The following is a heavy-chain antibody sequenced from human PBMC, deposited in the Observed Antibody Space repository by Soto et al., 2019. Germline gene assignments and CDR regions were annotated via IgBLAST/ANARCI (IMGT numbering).Heavy chain of an antibody. CDR3: ARVWGGAFDI. V-gene: IGHV4-59*01. D-gene: IGHD3-10*01. J-gene: IGHJ3*02. CDR2: IYYSGST. Sequence: QVQLQESGPGLVKPSETLSLTCTVSGGSISSYYWSWIRQPPGKGLEWIGYIYYSGSTNYNPSLNSRVTITVDTSKNQFSLKPSSVTAADTAVYYCARVWGGAFDIWGQGTMVTVSS. CDR1: GGSISSYY.